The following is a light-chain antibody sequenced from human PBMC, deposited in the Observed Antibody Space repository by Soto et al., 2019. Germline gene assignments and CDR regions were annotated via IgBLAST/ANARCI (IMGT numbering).Light chain of an antibody. CDR2: GAS. Sequence: EVGRTRSPATLYVSPGERATLSCRASQSVSSDLAWYQQKPGQAPRLLIYGASTRATGIPARFSGSGSGTEFTLTISSLQSEDFAVYYCHQYISLPFTFGPGTKVDI. J-gene: IGKJ3*01. V-gene: IGKV3-15*01. CDR3: HQYISLPFT. CDR1: QSVSSD.